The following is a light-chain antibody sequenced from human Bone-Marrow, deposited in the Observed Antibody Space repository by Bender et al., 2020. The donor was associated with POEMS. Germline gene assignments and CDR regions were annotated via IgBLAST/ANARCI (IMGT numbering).Light chain of an antibody. V-gene: IGLV1-44*01. CDR1: SSNIGTNP. CDR3: SSYTTSYTRV. J-gene: IGLJ3*02. Sequence: QSVLTQPPSASGTPGQRVTISCSGSSSNIGTNPVNWYQQLPGTAPKLLIYINNQRPSGVPDRFSGSKSGNTASLTISGLQAEDEADYHCSSYTTSYTRVFGGGTKLTVL. CDR2: INN.